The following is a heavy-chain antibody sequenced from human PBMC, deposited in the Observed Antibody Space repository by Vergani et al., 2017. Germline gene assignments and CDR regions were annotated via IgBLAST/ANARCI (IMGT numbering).Heavy chain of an antibody. CDR3: ARERLYYGSGSSLT. CDR2: ISSSGSTI. CDR1: GFTFSSYS. D-gene: IGHD3-10*01. V-gene: IGHV3-21*01. J-gene: IGHJ5*02. Sequence: EVQLVESGGGLVKPGGSLRLSCAASGFTFSSYSMNWVRQAPGKGLEWVSSISSSGSTIYYADSVKGRFTISRDNAKNSLYLQMNSLRAEDTAVYYCARERLYYGSGSSLTWGQGTLVTVSS.